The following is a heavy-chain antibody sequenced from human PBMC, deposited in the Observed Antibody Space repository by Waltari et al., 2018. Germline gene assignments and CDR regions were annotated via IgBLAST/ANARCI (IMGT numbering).Heavy chain of an antibody. CDR1: GFTFSSYG. Sequence: QVQLVESGGGVVQPGRSLRLSCAASGFTFSSYGMHWVRQAPGTGLEWVAVSSYDGSNKYYADSVKGRFTISRDNSKNTLYLQMNSLRAEDTAVYYCARTPIAAADPYYFDYWGQGTLVTVSS. J-gene: IGHJ4*02. D-gene: IGHD6-13*01. V-gene: IGHV3-30*03. CDR3: ARTPIAAADPYYFDY. CDR2: SSYDGSNK.